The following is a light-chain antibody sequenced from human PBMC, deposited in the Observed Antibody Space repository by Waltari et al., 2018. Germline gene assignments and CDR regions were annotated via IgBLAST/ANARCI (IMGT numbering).Light chain of an antibody. CDR2: AAS. J-gene: IGKJ2*01. V-gene: IGKV1-9*01. CDR3: QQLYTYPYT. CDR1: QGISTY. Sequence: IQLTQSPSSLSASVGDRVTITCRSSQGISTYLAWYQQKPGEAPKLLIYAASTLQSGVPSRCSGSGSGTDFTLTISSLQPEDFATYYCQQLYTYPYTFGQGTKLEIK.